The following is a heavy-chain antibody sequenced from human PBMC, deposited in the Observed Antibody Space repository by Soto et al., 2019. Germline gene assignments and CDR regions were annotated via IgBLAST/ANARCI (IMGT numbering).Heavy chain of an antibody. CDR3: ARDPVVEYSSSSGAFQH. CDR2: IIPIFGTA. J-gene: IGHJ1*01. D-gene: IGHD6-6*01. V-gene: IGHV1-69*13. CDR1: GGTFSSYA. Sequence: ASVKVSCKASGGTFSSYAISWVRQAPGQGLEWMGGIIPIFGTANYAKKFQGRVTITADESTSTAYMELSSLRSEDTAVYYCARDPVVEYSSSSGAFQHWGQGTLVTVSS.